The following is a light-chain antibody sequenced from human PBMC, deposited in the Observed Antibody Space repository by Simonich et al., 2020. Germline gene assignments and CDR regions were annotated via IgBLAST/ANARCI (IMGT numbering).Light chain of an antibody. Sequence: QSALTQHASVSGSPGQSITISCTGTRSDVGVYNLVSWYQQHRGKAPQLMIYDVSKRPSGVSNRFSGSKSGNTASLTISGLQAEDEADYYCSSYTSGSSWVFGGGTKLTVL. V-gene: IGLV2-14*02. CDR3: SSYTSGSSWV. CDR1: RSDVGVYNL. CDR2: DVS. J-gene: IGLJ3*02.